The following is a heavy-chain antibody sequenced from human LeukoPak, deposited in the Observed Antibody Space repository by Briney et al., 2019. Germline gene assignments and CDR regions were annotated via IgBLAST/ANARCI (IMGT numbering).Heavy chain of an antibody. CDR3: ARQKGTTAKEVNWFDP. CDR1: GYAFTGYY. D-gene: IGHD1-1*01. Sequence: ASVKVSCKASGYAFTGYYMHWVRQAPGQGLEWMGWINPHSGDTNYAQNFQGRVTMTRDTSISTAYMEPSRLTSDDTALYYCARQKGTTAKEVNWFDPWGQGALVTVSS. CDR2: INPHSGDT. V-gene: IGHV1-2*02. J-gene: IGHJ5*02.